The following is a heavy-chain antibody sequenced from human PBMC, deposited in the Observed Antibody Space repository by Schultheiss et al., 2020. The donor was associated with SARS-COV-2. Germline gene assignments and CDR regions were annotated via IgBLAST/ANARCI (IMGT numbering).Heavy chain of an antibody. Sequence: GESLKISCAASGFTFDDYGMSWVRQAPGKGLEWVSGINWNGGSTGYADSVKGRFTISRDNAKNSLYLQMNSLRAEDTALYHCARVKGVYGSGSYSPYYYYGMDVWGQGTTVTVAS. D-gene: IGHD3-10*01. CDR1: GFTFDDYG. V-gene: IGHV3-20*01. CDR2: INWNGGST. CDR3: ARVKGVYGSGSYSPYYYYGMDV. J-gene: IGHJ6*02.